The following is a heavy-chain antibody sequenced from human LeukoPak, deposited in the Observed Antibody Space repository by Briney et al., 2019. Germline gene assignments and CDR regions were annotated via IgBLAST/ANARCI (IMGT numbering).Heavy chain of an antibody. Sequence: SETLSLTCAVFGGSLNDHYWIWIRQPPGQGLEWIGEINHFGTTKYNSSLKSRVTISIDASKKQFSPKLNSVTAADTALYYCARGFNYMDVWGKGTTVTV. J-gene: IGHJ6*03. CDR1: GGSLNDHY. CDR2: INHFGTT. V-gene: IGHV4-34*01. CDR3: ARGFNYMDV.